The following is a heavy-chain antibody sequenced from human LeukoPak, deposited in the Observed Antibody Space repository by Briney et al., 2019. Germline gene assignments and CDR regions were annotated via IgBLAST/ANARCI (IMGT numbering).Heavy chain of an antibody. J-gene: IGHJ2*01. CDR1: GGTFSSYA. CDR3: ARDIVEMATIGWYFDL. V-gene: IGHV1-69*04. Sequence: GASVKVSCKASGGTFSSYAISWVRQAPGQGLEWMGRIIPILGIANYAQKFQGRVTITADKSTSTAYMELSSLRSEDTAVYYCARDIVEMATIGWYFDLWGRGTLVTVSS. D-gene: IGHD5-24*01. CDR2: IIPILGIA.